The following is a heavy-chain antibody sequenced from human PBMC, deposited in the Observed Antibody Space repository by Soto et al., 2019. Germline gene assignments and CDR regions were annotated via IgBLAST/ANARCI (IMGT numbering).Heavy chain of an antibody. D-gene: IGHD4-17*01. CDR1: GGTFSSHT. CDR2: IIPALGTA. Sequence: QDQLVQSGAEVKKPGSSVKVSCKASGGTFSSHTFSWVRQAPGQGLEWMGRIIPALGTATYAQKFQGRVTITADESATPVYMQLNSLRSEDTAVYYCARPDFGDYWYFDLWGRGTRVTVSS. CDR3: ARPDFGDYWYFDL. V-gene: IGHV1-69*08. J-gene: IGHJ2*01.